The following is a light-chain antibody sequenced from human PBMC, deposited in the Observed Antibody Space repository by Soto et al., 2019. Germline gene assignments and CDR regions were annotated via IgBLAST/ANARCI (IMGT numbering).Light chain of an antibody. Sequence: IVMTQSPATVSVSPGESTSLSCRASRTIGTNLGWYQQKPGQAPRLLISKTSNRATGVPSRFSGSGSETDFTLTVTSLQSEDIAVYYCQEYADWSLSFGGGTKWDI. J-gene: IGKJ4*01. CDR3: QEYADWSLS. CDR1: RTIGTN. CDR2: KTS. V-gene: IGKV3-15*01.